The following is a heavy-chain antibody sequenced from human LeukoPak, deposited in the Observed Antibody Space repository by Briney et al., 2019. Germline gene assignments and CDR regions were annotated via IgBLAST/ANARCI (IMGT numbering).Heavy chain of an antibody. J-gene: IGHJ3*02. Sequence: PGGSPRLSCAASGFTFSSYAISWVRQAPGKGLEWVSAISGSGGSTYYADSVKGRFTISRDNSKNTLYLQMNSLRAEDTAVYYCAKERSVADAFDIWGQGTMVTVSS. D-gene: IGHD6-19*01. V-gene: IGHV3-23*01. CDR1: GFTFSSYA. CDR3: AKERSVADAFDI. CDR2: ISGSGGST.